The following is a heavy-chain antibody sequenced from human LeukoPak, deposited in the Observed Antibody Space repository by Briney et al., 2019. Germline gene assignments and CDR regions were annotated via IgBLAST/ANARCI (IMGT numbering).Heavy chain of an antibody. CDR1: GGSFSSGSYY. Sequence: SETLSLTCTVSGGSFSSGSYYWSWIRQPPGKGLEWIGYIYYSGSTNYNPSLKSRVTISVDTSKNQFPLKLSSVTAADTAVYYCARGGTSRYCSSTSCYTGRNWFDPWGQGTLVTVSS. CDR3: ARGGTSRYCSSTSCYTGRNWFDP. D-gene: IGHD2-2*02. CDR2: IYYSGST. V-gene: IGHV4-61*01. J-gene: IGHJ5*02.